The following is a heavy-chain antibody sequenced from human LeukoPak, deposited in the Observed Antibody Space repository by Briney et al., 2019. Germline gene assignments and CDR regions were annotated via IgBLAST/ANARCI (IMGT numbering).Heavy chain of an antibody. D-gene: IGHD4-17*01. CDR1: GGTFSSYA. V-gene: IGHV1-69*13. CDR3: ARAGGDYYYFDY. J-gene: IGHJ4*02. Sequence: ASVKVSCKASGGTFSSYAISWVRQAPGQGLEWMGGIIPIFGTANYAQKFQGRVTITADESTSTAYMELSSLRSEDTAVYYCARAGGDYYYFDYWGQGTLVTVSS. CDR2: IIPIFGTA.